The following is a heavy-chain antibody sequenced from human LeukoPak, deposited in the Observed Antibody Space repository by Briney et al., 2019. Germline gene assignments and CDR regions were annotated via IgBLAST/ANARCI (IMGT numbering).Heavy chain of an antibody. V-gene: IGHV1-2*02. D-gene: IGHD2-15*01. Sequence: ASVKVSCKVSGYTLTELSMHWVRQAPGQGLEWMGWINPNSGGTNYAQKFQGRVTMTRDTSISTAYMELSRLRSDDTAVYYCARGHAYCSGGSCYENWFDPWGQGTLVTVSS. J-gene: IGHJ5*02. CDR1: GYTLTELS. CDR3: ARGHAYCSGGSCYENWFDP. CDR2: INPNSGGT.